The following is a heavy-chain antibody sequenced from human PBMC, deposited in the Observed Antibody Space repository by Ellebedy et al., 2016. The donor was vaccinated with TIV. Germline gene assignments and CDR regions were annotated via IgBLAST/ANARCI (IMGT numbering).Heavy chain of an antibody. CDR1: GFTFSTYA. V-gene: IGHV3-30-3*01. CDR2: ISSDGSSK. Sequence: GESLKISCAASGFTFSTYAVHWVRQAPDKGLEWVAVISSDGSSKYYADSVKGRFTMSRDNSKNTLYLQMNSLRPEDTDVYYCARGGLYGTSVEGFDYWGQGTLVTVSS. J-gene: IGHJ4*02. CDR3: ARGGLYGTSVEGFDY. D-gene: IGHD4-17*01.